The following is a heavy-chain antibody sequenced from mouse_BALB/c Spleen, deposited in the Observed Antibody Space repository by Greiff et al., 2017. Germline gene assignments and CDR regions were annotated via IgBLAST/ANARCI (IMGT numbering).Heavy chain of an antibody. CDR3: AREGRYGYDGY. Sequence: EVQGVESGGGLVKPGGSLKLSCAASGFTFSDYYMYWVRQTPEKRLEWVATISDGGSYTYYPDSVKGRFTISRDNAKNNLYLQMSSLKSEDTAMYYCAREGRYGYDGYWGQGTTLTVSS. V-gene: IGHV5-4*02. J-gene: IGHJ2*01. CDR2: ISDGGSYT. CDR1: GFTFSDYY. D-gene: IGHD2-2*01.